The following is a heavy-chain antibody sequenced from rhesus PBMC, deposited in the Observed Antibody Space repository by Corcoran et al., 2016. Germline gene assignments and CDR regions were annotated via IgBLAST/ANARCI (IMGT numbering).Heavy chain of an antibody. CDR1: GGSISDSYW. CDR3: ARVGATDY. CDR2: IYGSSTST. J-gene: IGHJ4*01. Sequence: QVQLQESGPGVVKPSETLSLTCAVSGGSISDSYWWSWIRQPPGKGLEWIGYIYGSSTSTNYDPSLKGRVTISKDTSKNRSSLKLSSVTAADTAVYYCARVGATDYWGQGVLVTVSS. D-gene: IGHD1-44*02. V-gene: IGHV4S10*01.